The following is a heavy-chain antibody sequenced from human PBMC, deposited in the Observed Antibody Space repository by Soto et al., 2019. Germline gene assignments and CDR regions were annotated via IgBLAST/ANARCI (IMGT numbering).Heavy chain of an antibody. CDR1: GFTFSSYG. CDR2: ISYDGSNK. D-gene: IGHD6-19*01. Sequence: PGGSLRLSCAASGFTFSSYGMHWVRQAPGKGLEWVAVISYDGSNKYYVDSVKGPFTISRDSSKNTRYLQMNSLRAEDTAVYYCARPVAATGYGMDVWGQGTTVTDS. J-gene: IGHJ6*02. V-gene: IGHV3-30*03. CDR3: ARPVAATGYGMDV.